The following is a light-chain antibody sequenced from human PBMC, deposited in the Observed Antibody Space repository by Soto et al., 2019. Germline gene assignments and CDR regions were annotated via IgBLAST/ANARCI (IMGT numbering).Light chain of an antibody. CDR3: HQSYSTLLGT. CDR2: AAS. V-gene: IGKV1-39*01. CDR1: QSISSY. Sequence: DIQMTQSPSSLSASVGDRVTITCRASQSISSYLNWYQQKPGKAPKLLIYAASSLQSGVPSRFSGSGSGTDFTLTISSLQPEDFATYYCHQSYSTLLGTFGQGTKLEIK. J-gene: IGKJ2*01.